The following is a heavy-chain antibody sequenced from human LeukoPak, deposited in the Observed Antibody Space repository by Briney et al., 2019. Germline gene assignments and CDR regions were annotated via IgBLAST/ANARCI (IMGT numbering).Heavy chain of an antibody. CDR1: GYTFTGYY. CDR2: INTNTGVT. CDR3: ASHRTRGGSGWKNAFDI. Sequence: EASVKVSCKASGYTFTGYYMHWVRRAPGQGLEWMAWINTNTGVTNYAQNFQGRVTMTRDTSISTAYMELSRLRSNDTAVYYCASHRTRGGSGWKNAFDIWGQGTMVTVSS. J-gene: IGHJ3*02. V-gene: IGHV1-2*02. D-gene: IGHD6-19*01.